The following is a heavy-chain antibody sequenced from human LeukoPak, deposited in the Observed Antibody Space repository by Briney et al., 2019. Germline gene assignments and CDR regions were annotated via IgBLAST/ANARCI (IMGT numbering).Heavy chain of an antibody. CDR3: ARVVTRRYCSSTSCYWKGWFDP. CDR1: GGTLSRFG. V-gene: IGHV1-69*13. CDR2: IIPIFGTA. Sequence: ASVKVSCKASGGTLSRFGISWVRRAPGQGLECMGGIIPIFGTANYAQKFQGRVTITADESTSTAYMELSSLKSEDTAVYYCARVVTRRYCSSTSCYWKGWFDPWGQGTLVTVSS. D-gene: IGHD2-2*01. J-gene: IGHJ5*02.